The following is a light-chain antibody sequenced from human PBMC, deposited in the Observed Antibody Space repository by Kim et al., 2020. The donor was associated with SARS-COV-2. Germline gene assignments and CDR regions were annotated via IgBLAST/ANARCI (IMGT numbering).Light chain of an antibody. V-gene: IGLV2-14*03. CDR3: SSYARVVIRL. J-gene: IGLJ2*01. CDR1: SSDIGAYDY. Sequence: QSALTQPASVSGSPGQSITISCTGTSSDIGAYDYVSWYQQHPGKPPQLIISDVTNRPSGVSDRFSGSKSGNTASLTISGLQAEDQADYYCSSYARVVIRLVGGGTQVTVL. CDR2: DVT.